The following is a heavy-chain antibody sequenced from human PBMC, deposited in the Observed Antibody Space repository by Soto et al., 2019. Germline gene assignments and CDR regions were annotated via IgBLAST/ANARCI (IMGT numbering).Heavy chain of an antibody. CDR3: SRVPHKGLYWYLDL. CDR2: MNPNSGNT. V-gene: IGHV1-8*01. Sequence: GASVKVSCKASGYTFTNHDINWVRQATGQGLEWMGWMNPNSGNTGYAQKFQGRVTMTRNTSISTAYMELRSLRFEDAAVYYCSRVPHKGLYWYLDLWGRGTLVTVSS. CDR1: GYTFTNHD. J-gene: IGHJ2*01.